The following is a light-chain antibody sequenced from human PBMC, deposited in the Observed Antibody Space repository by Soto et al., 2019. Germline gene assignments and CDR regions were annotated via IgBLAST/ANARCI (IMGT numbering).Light chain of an antibody. Sequence: DIQMTQSPSTLSASVGDRVTIICRASQSINSWLAWYQHKPGKAPKLLIYTASSLKSGVSSRFSGSGSGTEFTLPISRLQPDDSATYYCQHRRTFGQGTKVEIK. CDR2: TAS. CDR1: QSINSW. CDR3: QHRRT. J-gene: IGKJ1*01. V-gene: IGKV1-5*03.